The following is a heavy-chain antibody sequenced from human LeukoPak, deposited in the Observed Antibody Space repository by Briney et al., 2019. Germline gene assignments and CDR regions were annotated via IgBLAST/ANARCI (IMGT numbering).Heavy chain of an antibody. CDR3: AKGSSGGRPYYFDY. V-gene: IGHV3-23*01. Sequence: GGSLRLSCVASGFTFRNYAMSWVRQSPGKGLEWISTISNDGVYTFHADFVKGRLTISRDNSKNTLYLQMDSLRAEDTAIYYCAKGSSGGRPYYFDYWGQGTLVTASS. CDR2: ISNDGVYT. D-gene: IGHD3-22*01. J-gene: IGHJ4*02. CDR1: GFTFRNYA.